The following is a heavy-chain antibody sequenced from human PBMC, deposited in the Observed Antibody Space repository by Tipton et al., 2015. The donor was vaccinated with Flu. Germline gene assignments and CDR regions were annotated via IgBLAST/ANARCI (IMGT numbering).Heavy chain of an antibody. V-gene: IGHV4-34*01. J-gene: IGHJ6*02. CDR2: INHSGST. Sequence: TLSLTCAVYGGSFSGYYWSWIRQPPGKGLEWIGEINHSGSTNYNPSLKSRVTISVDTSKNQFSLKLSSVTAADTAAYYCARNIVVVVAATPAYSSYYGMDVWGQGTTVTVSS. CDR3: ARNIVVVVAATPAYSSYYGMDV. D-gene: IGHD2-15*01. CDR1: GGSFSGYY.